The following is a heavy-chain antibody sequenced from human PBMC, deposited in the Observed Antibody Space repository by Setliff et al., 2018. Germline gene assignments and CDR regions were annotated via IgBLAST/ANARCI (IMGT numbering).Heavy chain of an antibody. CDR3: ARTGSARWYVPDY. J-gene: IGHJ4*02. Sequence: SETLSLTCTVSGGSISSGPYYWNWFRQPAGKGLEWIGRLYSSGSTNYNPSLKSRVTISVDTSKNQFSLKLSSVAAADTAVYYWARTGSARWYVPDYWGQGTLVTVSS. CDR1: GGSISSGPYY. CDR2: LYSSGST. V-gene: IGHV4-61*02. D-gene: IGHD2-2*01.